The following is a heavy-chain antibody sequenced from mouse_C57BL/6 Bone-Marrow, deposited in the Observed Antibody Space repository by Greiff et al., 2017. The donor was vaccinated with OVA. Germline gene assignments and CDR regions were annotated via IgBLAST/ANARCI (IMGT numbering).Heavy chain of an antibody. CDR1: GYAFSSSW. CDR2: IYPGDGDT. V-gene: IGHV1-82*01. J-gene: IGHJ3*01. CDR3: ARYRGGFAY. Sequence: QVQLQQSGPELVKPGASVKISCKASGYAFSSSWMNWVKQRPGKGLEWIGRIYPGDGDTNYNGKFKGKATLTADKSSSTAYMQLSSLTSEDSAVYFGARYRGGFAYWGQGTLVTVSA.